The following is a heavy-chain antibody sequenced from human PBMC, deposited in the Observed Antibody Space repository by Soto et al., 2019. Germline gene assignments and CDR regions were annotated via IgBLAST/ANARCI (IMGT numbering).Heavy chain of an antibody. Sequence: QVQLVESGGGVVQPGRSLRLSCAASGFTFSSYSMHWVRQAPGKGLEGVAVIWYDGSNKYYADSVKGRFTISRDNSKSTLSLQMNSLRAEDTAVYYCARDGCISTSCYAGYYGMDVWGQGTTVTVSS. D-gene: IGHD2-2*01. V-gene: IGHV3-33*01. CDR2: IWYDGSNK. CDR3: ARDGCISTSCYAGYYGMDV. CDR1: GFTFSSYS. J-gene: IGHJ6*02.